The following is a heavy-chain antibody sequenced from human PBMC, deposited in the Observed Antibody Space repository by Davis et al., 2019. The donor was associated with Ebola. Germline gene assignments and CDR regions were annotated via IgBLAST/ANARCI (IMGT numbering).Heavy chain of an antibody. CDR3: AKATAPDY. CDR1: GFTFSSYW. Sequence: GESLKISCAASGFTFSSYWMSWVRQAPGKGLEWVTNIKQDGSEKYYVDSVKGRFTISRDNAKNSLYLQMNSLRAEDTAVYYCAKATAPDYWGQGTLVTVSS. CDR2: IKQDGSEK. V-gene: IGHV3-7*01. D-gene: IGHD5-18*01. J-gene: IGHJ4*02.